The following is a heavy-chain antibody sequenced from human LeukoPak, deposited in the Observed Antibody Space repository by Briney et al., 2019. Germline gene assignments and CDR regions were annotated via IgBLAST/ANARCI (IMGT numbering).Heavy chain of an antibody. J-gene: IGHJ3*02. D-gene: IGHD3-3*01. V-gene: IGHV3-7*01. Sequence: PGGSLRLSCAASGFTFSSYWMSWVRQAPGKGLEWVANIKQDGSEKYYVDSVEGRFTISRDNAKNSLYLQMNSLRAEDTAVYYCATRLGGTIFGVGTPGAFDIWGQGTMVTVSS. CDR3: ATRLGGTIFGVGTPGAFDI. CDR1: GFTFSSYW. CDR2: IKQDGSEK.